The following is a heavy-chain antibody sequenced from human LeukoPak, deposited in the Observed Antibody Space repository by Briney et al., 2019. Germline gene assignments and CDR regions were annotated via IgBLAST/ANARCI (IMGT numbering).Heavy chain of an antibody. D-gene: IGHD6-19*01. V-gene: IGHV3-49*04. Sequence: GGSLRLPCTASGFTFGDYAMSWVRQAPGKGLEWVGFIRSKAYGGTTEYAASVKGRFTISRDDSKSIAYLQMNSLKTEDTAVYYCAVGGSGRSTWNYFDYWGQGTLVTVSS. J-gene: IGHJ4*02. CDR1: GFTFGDYA. CDR2: IRSKAYGGTT. CDR3: AVGGSGRSTWNYFDY.